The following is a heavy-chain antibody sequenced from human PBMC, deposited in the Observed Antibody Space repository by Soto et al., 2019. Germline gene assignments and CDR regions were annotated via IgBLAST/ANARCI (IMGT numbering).Heavy chain of an antibody. CDR1: GFTFSSYS. CDR2: ISSSSSYI. V-gene: IGHV3-21*01. CDR3: ARGWDIRNGYTSSMDV. D-gene: IGHD5-12*01. J-gene: IGHJ6*02. Sequence: EVQLVESGGGLVKPGGSLRLSCAASGFTFSSYSMNWVRQAPGKGLEWVSSISSSSSYIYYAVSVKGRFTISRDNANNSLYQKRKRVRAEVTTVYYCARGWDIRNGYTSSMDVAGQGNTVTVFS.